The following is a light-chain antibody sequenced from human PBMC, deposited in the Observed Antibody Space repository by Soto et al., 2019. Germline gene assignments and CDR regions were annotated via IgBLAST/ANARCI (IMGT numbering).Light chain of an antibody. CDR2: DVN. CDR1: SSDVGNYNY. J-gene: IGLJ2*01. CDR3: CSYAGTYSVL. Sequence: QSALTQPRSVSGSPGQSVTISCTGTSSDVGNYNYVSWYQQHPGKAPKLMIYDVNKRPSGVPDRFSGSKSDNTASLTISGLQAEDDADYYCCSYAGTYSVLFGGGTQLTVL. V-gene: IGLV2-11*01.